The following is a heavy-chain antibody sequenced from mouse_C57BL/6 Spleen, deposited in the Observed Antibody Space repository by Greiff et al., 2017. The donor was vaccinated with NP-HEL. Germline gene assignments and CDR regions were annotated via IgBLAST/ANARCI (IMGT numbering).Heavy chain of an antibody. D-gene: IGHD2-2*01. CDR2: ISYDGSN. V-gene: IGHV3-6*01. CDR3: ARDPTYGYDTDYYAMDY. J-gene: IGHJ4*01. Sequence: EVQLQESGPGLVKPSQSLSLTCSVTGYSITSGYYWNWIRQFPGNKLEWMGYISYDGSNNYNPSLKNRISITRDTSKNQFFLKLNSVTTEDTATYYCARDPTYGYDTDYYAMDYWGQGTSVTVSS. CDR1: GYSITSGYY.